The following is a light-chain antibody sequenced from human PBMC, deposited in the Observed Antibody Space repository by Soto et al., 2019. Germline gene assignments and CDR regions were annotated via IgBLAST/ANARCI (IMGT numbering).Light chain of an antibody. CDR2: KGS. CDR3: QHYNSYSEA. CDR1: KTISSW. V-gene: IGKV1-5*03. J-gene: IGKJ1*01. Sequence: DIQMTQTPTTLSGSVAGRHTITRRATKTISSWLAWYQQKPGKAPKLLIYKGSTLKSGVPSRFSGSGSGTEFTLTISSLQPDDFATYYCQHYNSYSEAFGQGTKGDIK.